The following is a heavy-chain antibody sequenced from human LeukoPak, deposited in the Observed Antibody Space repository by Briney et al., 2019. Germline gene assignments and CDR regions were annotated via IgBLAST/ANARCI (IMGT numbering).Heavy chain of an antibody. Sequence: GGSLRLSCAASGFTFSSYSMNWVCQAPGKGLEWVSSISSSSGYIYYADSVKGRFTISRDNAKNSLYLQMNSLRAEDTAVYYCATESIAAGVFDYWGQGTLVTVSS. J-gene: IGHJ4*02. V-gene: IGHV3-21*01. D-gene: IGHD6-13*01. CDR1: GFTFSSYS. CDR2: ISSSSGYI. CDR3: ATESIAAGVFDY.